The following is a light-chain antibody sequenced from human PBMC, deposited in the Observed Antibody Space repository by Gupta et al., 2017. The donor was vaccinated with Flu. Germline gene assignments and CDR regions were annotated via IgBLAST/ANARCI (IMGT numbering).Light chain of an antibody. CDR2: WAS. CDR3: HQYSTCPRT. V-gene: IGKV4-1*01. Sequence: PGKAPKLLIYWASSREYGVPERFSGSGSGTEFTLTISSLQPEDFAVYYCHQYSTCPRTFGEGTKVEIK. J-gene: IGKJ4*02.